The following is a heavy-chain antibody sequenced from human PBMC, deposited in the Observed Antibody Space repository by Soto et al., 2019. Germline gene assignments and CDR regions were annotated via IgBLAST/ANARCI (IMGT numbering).Heavy chain of an antibody. D-gene: IGHD2-15*01. CDR3: VRGIGSAAVGGYYYGMDF. Sequence: SLRLSCAASGFTFDDGTMRWCRRAPGKGLEGVSSINWSCSRIAYVYSVKGRFTISRDNAKKYLYLQMNSLRAEDTALYYCVRGIGSAAVGGYYYGMDFWGQGTTVTVSS. J-gene: IGHJ6*02. V-gene: IGHV3-9*01. CDR2: INWSCSRI. CDR1: GFTFDDGT.